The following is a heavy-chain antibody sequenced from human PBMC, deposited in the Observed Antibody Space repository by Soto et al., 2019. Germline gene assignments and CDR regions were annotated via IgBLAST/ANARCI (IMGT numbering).Heavy chain of an antibody. D-gene: IGHD1-26*01. CDR2: INHSGST. J-gene: IGHJ4*02. V-gene: IGHV4-34*01. CDR3: ARDAVGATHFDY. Sequence: SETLSLTCAVYGGSFSGYYWSWIRQPPGKGLEWIGEINHSGSTNYNPSLKSRVTISVDTSKNQFSLKLSSVTAADTAIYYCARDAVGATHFDYWGQGAPVTVSS. CDR1: GGSFSGYY.